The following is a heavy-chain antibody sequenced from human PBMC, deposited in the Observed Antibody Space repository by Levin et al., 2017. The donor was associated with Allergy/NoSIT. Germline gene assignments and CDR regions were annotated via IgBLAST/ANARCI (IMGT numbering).Heavy chain of an antibody. J-gene: IGHJ4*02. CDR3: ARYPRDNYDSGSFL. Sequence: SETLSLICTVSGASVSSGSYYWGWIRQPPGKGLEWIGYIYFDGSTNQNPSLKSRVTMSVDTSKNQFSLNLSSVTAADTAVYYCARYPRDNYDSGSFLWGQGTLVTVSS. D-gene: IGHD3-10*01. CDR1: GASVSSGSYY. V-gene: IGHV4-61*01. CDR2: IYFDGST.